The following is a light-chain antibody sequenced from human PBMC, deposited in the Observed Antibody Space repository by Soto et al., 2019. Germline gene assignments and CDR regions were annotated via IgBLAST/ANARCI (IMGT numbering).Light chain of an antibody. CDR2: GAS. CDR3: QQYNNWPPT. V-gene: IGKV3-15*01. CDR1: QSVSSN. J-gene: IGKJ1*01. Sequence: IVMTQSPATLSVSPGERATLSCRARQSVSSNLAWYQQKPGQAPRLLIYGASTRATGIPARFSGSGSGTEFTLTISSLQSEDFAVYYCQQYNNWPPTFGQGTKVEIK.